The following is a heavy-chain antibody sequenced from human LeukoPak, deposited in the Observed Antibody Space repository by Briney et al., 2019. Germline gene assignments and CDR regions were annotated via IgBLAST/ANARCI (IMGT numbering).Heavy chain of an antibody. CDR3: ARRASGSGGTQAGMDV. V-gene: IGHV4-39*01. CDR1: GGSFSSSSYY. CDR2: ILYTGSS. D-gene: IGHD2-15*01. J-gene: IGHJ6*02. Sequence: SETLSLTCSVSGGSFSSSSYYWDWIRQPPGKGLEWIGSILYTGSSWVKPSLHSRASISVDTSRNQFSLRLYSVSATDTALYYCARRASGSGGTQAGMDVWGQGTTVIVSS.